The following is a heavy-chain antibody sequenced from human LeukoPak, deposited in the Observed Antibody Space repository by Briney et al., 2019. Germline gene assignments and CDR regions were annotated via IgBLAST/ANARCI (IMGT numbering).Heavy chain of an antibody. Sequence: GASVKVSCKASGYTFTGYYMHWVRQAPGQGLEWMGWINPNSGGTNYAQEFQGRVTMTRDTSISTAYMELSRLRSDDTAVYYCARPQGMIVANFDYWGQGTLVTVSS. CDR2: INPNSGGT. D-gene: IGHD3-22*01. CDR1: GYTFTGYY. J-gene: IGHJ4*02. CDR3: ARPQGMIVANFDY. V-gene: IGHV1-2*02.